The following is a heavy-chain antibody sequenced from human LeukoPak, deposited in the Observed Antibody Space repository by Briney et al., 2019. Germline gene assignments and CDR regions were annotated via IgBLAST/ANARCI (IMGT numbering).Heavy chain of an antibody. CDR1: GFNFIRHS. J-gene: IGHJ6*03. Sequence: PGGSLRLSCAASGFNFIRHSMTWIRQAPGKGLEWVANIKDDGTEIYYADSVKGRFTISRDNAKNSLYLQMNSLRAEDTAVYYCARDNVFSSSSPYYMDVWGKGTTVTVSS. CDR3: ARDNVFSSSSPYYMDV. D-gene: IGHD6-6*01. CDR2: IKDDGTEI. V-gene: IGHV3-7*01.